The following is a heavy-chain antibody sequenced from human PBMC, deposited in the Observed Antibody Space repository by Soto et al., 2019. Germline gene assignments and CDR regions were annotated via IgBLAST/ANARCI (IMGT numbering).Heavy chain of an antibody. CDR1: GYTFTSYD. J-gene: IGHJ6*04. V-gene: IGHV1-8*01. D-gene: IGHD1-26*01. CDR2: MNPNSGNT. CDR3: ATTLWDTDYYYYGMDV. Sequence: QVQLVQSGAEVKKPGASVKVSCKASGYTFTSYDINWVRQATGQGLEWMGWMNPNSGNTGYAQKFQGRVTMTRNTSIRTAYMELSSLRSEDTAVYYCATTLWDTDYYYYGMDVWGKGTTVTVSS.